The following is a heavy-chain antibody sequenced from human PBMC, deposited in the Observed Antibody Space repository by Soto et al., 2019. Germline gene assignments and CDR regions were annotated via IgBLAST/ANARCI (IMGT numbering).Heavy chain of an antibody. CDR3: ATAVPFDY. CDR2: IYSSGST. V-gene: IGHV4-59*12. Sequence: PSETLSLTCTVSGGSISNSYWSWIRQSPEKGLEWIGYIYSSGSTYYNPSLKSRVTISIDRSKNQFSLKLSSVTAEDTAVYYCATAVPFDYWGQGTLVTVSS. CDR1: GGSISNSY. D-gene: IGHD2-2*01. J-gene: IGHJ4*02.